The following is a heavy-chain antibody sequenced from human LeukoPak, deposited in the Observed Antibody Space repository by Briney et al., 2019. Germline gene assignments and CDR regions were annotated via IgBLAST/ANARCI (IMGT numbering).Heavy chain of an antibody. CDR3: AKDIGVGYCNGCLFDY. CDR1: GFTFSSYS. V-gene: IGHV3-43*01. CDR2: ITWDGDST. Sequence: GGSLRLSCAASGFTFSSYSMNWVRQAPGKGLEWVSLITWDGDSTYYADSVKGRFTISRDNSKNSLYLQMNSLRTEDTALYYCAKDIGVGYCNGCLFDYWGQGTLVTVSS. J-gene: IGHJ4*02. D-gene: IGHD2-15*01.